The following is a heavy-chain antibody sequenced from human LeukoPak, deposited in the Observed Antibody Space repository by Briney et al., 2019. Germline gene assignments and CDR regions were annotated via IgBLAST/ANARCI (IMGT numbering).Heavy chain of an antibody. CDR2: INHSGST. V-gene: IGHV4-34*01. CDR3: ARVGGATSDY. Sequence: PSETLSLTCAVYGGSFSGYYWSWIRQPPGKGLEWIGEINHSGSTNYNPSLESRVTISVDTSKNQFSLKLSSVTAADTAVYYCARVGGATSDYWGQGTLVTVSS. D-gene: IGHD1-26*01. J-gene: IGHJ4*02. CDR1: GGSFSGYY.